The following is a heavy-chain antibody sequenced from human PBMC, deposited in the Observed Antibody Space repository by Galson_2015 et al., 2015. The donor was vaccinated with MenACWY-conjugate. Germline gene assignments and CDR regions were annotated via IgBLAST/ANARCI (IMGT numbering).Heavy chain of an antibody. CDR2: INVDGSEE. D-gene: IGHD6-19*01. CDR1: GFTFNNYW. J-gene: IGHJ4*02. Sequence: SLRLSCAASGFTFNNYWMTWVRQAPGKGLGWVANINVDGSEENYMDSVRGRFTIFRDNAKNSLFLQVNTLRAEDTAVYYCARGTLAVAGTDYWGQGTLVTVSS. CDR3: ARGTLAVAGTDY. V-gene: IGHV3-7*01.